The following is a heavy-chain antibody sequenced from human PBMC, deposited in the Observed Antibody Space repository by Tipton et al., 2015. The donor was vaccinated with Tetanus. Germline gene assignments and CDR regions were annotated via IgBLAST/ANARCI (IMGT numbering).Heavy chain of an antibody. J-gene: IGHJ4*02. CDR2: IGDSGVPT. CDR3: ARGHERCPGTNCHRATDY. D-gene: IGHD2-2*01. V-gene: IGHV3-23*04. Sequence: QLVQSGGGLIQPGGSLRLSCAASGFTFSSYAMSWVRQAPGKGLEWVSAIGDSGVPTYYADSLKGRFIISRDNSKNTVSLQMISLRAEDTAIYYCARGHERCPGTNCHRATDYWGQGTLVTVSS. CDR1: GFTFSSYA.